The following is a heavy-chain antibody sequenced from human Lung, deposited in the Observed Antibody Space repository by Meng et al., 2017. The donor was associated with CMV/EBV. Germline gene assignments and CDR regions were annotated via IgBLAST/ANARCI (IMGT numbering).Heavy chain of an antibody. V-gene: IGHV3-7*01. Sequence: SCAASGFTFSSYWMSWVRQAPGKGLEWVANIKQDGSEKYYVDSVKGRFTISRDNAKNSLYLQMNSLRAEDTAVYYCARDRFEDYDFWSGYALTGYYGMDFXGQAXTVTVSS. J-gene: IGHJ6*02. D-gene: IGHD3-3*01. CDR2: IKQDGSEK. CDR3: ARDRFEDYDFWSGYALTGYYGMDF. CDR1: GFTFSSYW.